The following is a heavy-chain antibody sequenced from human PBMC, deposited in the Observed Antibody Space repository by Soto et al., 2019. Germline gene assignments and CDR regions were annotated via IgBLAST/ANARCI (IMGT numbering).Heavy chain of an antibody. J-gene: IGHJ6*02. Sequence: QVQLQESGPGLVKPSETLSLTCTVSGGSISSYYWSWIRQPPGKGLEWIGYIYYSGSTNYNPSLKSRVTISVDTSKNQFSLKLSSVTAADTAVYYCARGQEGGWDVWGQGTTVTVSS. CDR3: ARGQEGGWDV. CDR1: GGSISSYY. V-gene: IGHV4-59*01. CDR2: IYYSGST. D-gene: IGHD3-16*01.